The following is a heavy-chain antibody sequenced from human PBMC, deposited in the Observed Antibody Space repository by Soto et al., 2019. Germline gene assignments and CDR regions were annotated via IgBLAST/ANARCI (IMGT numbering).Heavy chain of an antibody. CDR3: ASRVSI. CDR2: ITSSGSNK. CDR1: GFTFSSYG. V-gene: IGHV3-21*01. D-gene: IGHD6-13*01. Sequence: GGSLRLSCAASGFTFSSYGMHWVRQAPGKGLEWVSSITSSGSNKYYADSVKGRFTISRDNAKNSLYLQMNSLRAEDTAVHYCASRVSIWGQGTMVTVSS. J-gene: IGHJ3*02.